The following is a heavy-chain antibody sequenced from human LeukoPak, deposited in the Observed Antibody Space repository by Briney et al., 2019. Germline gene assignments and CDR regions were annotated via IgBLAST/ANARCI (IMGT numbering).Heavy chain of an antibody. Sequence: SETLFLTCAVYGVSFSGYYWGWIRQPPGKGLEWIGSMYYSGSTYYNPSLKTRVTISADTSKNQFSLKLSSVTAADTAVYYCARPGDYYGMDVWGQGTTVTVSS. CDR3: ARPGDYYGMDV. CDR1: GVSFSGYY. D-gene: IGHD1-14*01. V-gene: IGHV4-34*01. CDR2: MYYSGST. J-gene: IGHJ6*02.